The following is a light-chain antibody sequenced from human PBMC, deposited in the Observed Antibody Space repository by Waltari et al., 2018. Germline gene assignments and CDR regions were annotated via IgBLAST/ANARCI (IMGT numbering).Light chain of an antibody. J-gene: IGLJ2*01. V-gene: IGLV2-14*03. CDR3: SSYTSSVL. CDR1: SSDVGSYNY. CDR2: GGS. Sequence: QSALTQPASVSGSPGQSLTLSCTGTSSDVGSYNYVSWYQQLPGKAPTTIIYGGSKRPSVVSKRFSGSKSGNPASLTISGLQAEDEADYYCSSYTSSVLFGGGTKLTVL.